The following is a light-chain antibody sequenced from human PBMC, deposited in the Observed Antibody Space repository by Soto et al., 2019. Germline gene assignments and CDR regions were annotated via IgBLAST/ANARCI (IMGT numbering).Light chain of an antibody. CDR2: GAS. J-gene: IGKJ4*01. Sequence: VLTQSPGTLSLSPGERATLSCRASQAVRNSYLAWYQQKPGQAPRLLIYGASSRATGIPDRFSGGGSGTDFTLTISRLEPEDFAVYYCQQFSSYPLTFGGGTKVDIK. CDR1: QAVRNSY. V-gene: IGKV3-20*01. CDR3: QQFSSYPLT.